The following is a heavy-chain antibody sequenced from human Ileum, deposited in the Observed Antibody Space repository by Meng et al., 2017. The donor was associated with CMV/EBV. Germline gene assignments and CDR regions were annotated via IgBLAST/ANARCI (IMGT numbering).Heavy chain of an antibody. J-gene: IGHJ4*02. CDR2: LRTSGTT. V-gene: IGHV4-4*07. D-gene: IGHD3-10*01. CDR3: GRAGARGVPVDM. CDR1: GDSISGYH. Sequence: QVQLQESGPGLVKPSETLSLTCIVPGDSISGYHWTWIRKPAGKGLEWIGRLRTSGTTDHNPSLKSRVTLSIDTSKNQFSLKLNSVTAADTAVYYCGRAGARGVPVDMWGQGTLVTVSS.